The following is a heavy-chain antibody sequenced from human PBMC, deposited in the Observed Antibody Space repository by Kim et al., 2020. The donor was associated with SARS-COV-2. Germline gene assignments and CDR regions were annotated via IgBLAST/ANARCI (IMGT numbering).Heavy chain of an antibody. D-gene: IGHD2-2*01. V-gene: IGHV4-38-2*02. Sequence: SETLSLTCTVSGYSISSGYYWGWIRQPPGKGLEWIGSIYHSGSTYYNPSLKSRVTISVDTSKNQFSLKLSSVTAADTAVYYCARGYCSSTSCYGWSHYY. J-gene: IGHJ6*01. CDR2: IYHSGST. CDR3: ARGYCSSTSCYGWSHYY. CDR1: GYSISSGYY.